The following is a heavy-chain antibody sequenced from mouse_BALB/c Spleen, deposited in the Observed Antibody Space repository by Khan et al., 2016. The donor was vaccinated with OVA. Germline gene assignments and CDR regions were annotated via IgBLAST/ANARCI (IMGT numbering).Heavy chain of an antibody. CDR3: SRGGYGGLAY. Sequence: EVQLQQSGPELVKPGASVKISCKASGYSFTDYTMNWVKQSHGKNLEWIGLINPYNVGTNYNPKFKGKATLTVDKSSSTAQMELLSLTSEDSAGYCCSRGGYGGLAYWGQGTLVTVSA. CDR1: GYSFTDYT. V-gene: IGHV1-18*01. J-gene: IGHJ3*01. D-gene: IGHD1-1*01. CDR2: INPYNVGT.